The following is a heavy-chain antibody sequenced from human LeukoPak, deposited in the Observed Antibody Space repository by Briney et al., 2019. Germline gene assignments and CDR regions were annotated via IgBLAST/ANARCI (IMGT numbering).Heavy chain of an antibody. CDR3: ARVAAPGNSFWFDP. CDR2: IIPMFGTP. V-gene: IGHV1-69*13. CDR1: GDTFSNYV. D-gene: IGHD6-13*01. Sequence: GASVKVSCKASGDTFSNYVISWVRQAPGQGLEWMGSIIPMFGTPNNAQKFQDRVTITADESTNTAYMELSSLRSEDTAVYYCARVAAPGNSFWFDPWGQGTLVTVSS. J-gene: IGHJ5*02.